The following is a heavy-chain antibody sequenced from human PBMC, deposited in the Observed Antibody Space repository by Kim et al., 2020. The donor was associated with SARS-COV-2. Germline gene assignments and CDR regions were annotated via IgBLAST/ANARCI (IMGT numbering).Heavy chain of an antibody. Sequence: GGSLRLSCAASGFTFSSYSMNWVRQAPGKGLEWVSSISSSSSYIYYADSVKGRFTISRENAKNSLYLQMNSLRAEDTAVYYCARDHGYSYGPLYYYYYGMDVWGQGTTVTVSS. V-gene: IGHV3-21*01. J-gene: IGHJ6*02. CDR2: ISSSSSYI. D-gene: IGHD5-18*01. CDR3: ARDHGYSYGPLYYYYYGMDV. CDR1: GFTFSSYS.